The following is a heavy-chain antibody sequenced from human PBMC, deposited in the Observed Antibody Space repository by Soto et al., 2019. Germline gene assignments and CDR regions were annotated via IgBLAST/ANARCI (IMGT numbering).Heavy chain of an antibody. D-gene: IGHD3-16*01. CDR1: GFRFSDYG. CDR2: ISAFNGNT. J-gene: IGHJ3*01. CDR3: ARSYYLADACDV. V-gene: IGHV1-18*01. Sequence: HDQLVQSGAELRKPGASVRVPCRASGFRFSDYGFNWLRQAPGQGLEWMGWISAFNGNTETAQGLKDRVTMTTDSSTTTAHMDLTNLTTDYTAIYYCARSYYLADACDVWGQGTMVTVSS.